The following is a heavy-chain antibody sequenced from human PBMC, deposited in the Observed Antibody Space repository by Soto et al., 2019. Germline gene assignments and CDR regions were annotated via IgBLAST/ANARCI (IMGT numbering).Heavy chain of an antibody. J-gene: IGHJ4*02. Sequence: SETLSLTCTVSGGSVSSGSYYWSWIRQPPGKGLEWIGYIYYSGSTNYNPSLKSRVTISVDTSKNQFSLKLSSVTAADTAVYYCARDTGAYYYDSSGYFDYWGQGTLVTVSS. CDR3: ARDTGAYYYDSSGYFDY. CDR2: IYYSGST. V-gene: IGHV4-61*01. CDR1: GGSVSSGSYY. D-gene: IGHD3-22*01.